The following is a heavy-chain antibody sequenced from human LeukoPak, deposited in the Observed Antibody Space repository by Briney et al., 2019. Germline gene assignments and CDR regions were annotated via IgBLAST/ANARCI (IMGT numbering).Heavy chain of an antibody. D-gene: IGHD3-22*01. CDR1: GGSFSGYY. Sequence: SETLSLTCAVYGGSFSGYYWSWIGQPPGKGLEWIGEINHSGSTNYNPSLKSRVTISVDTSKNQFSLKLSSVTAADTAVYYCARGLYYDSSGYPYYWGQGTLVTVSS. CDR2: INHSGST. CDR3: ARGLYYDSSGYPYY. V-gene: IGHV4-34*01. J-gene: IGHJ4*02.